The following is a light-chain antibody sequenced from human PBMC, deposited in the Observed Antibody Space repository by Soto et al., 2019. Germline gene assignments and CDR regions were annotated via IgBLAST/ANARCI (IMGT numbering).Light chain of an antibody. CDR3: QQSYSTPRT. J-gene: IGKJ1*01. Sequence: AIVTITCRASQSISSYLNWYQQKPGKAPKLLIYAASSLQSGVPSRFSGSGSGTDFTLTISSLQPEDFATYYCQQSYSTPRTVGHGTKVDIK. CDR2: AAS. CDR1: QSISSY. V-gene: IGKV1-39*01.